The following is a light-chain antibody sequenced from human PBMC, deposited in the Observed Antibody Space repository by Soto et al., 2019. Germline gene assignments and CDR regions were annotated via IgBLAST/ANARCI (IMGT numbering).Light chain of an antibody. Sequence: EIVLTQSPGTLSLSPGERATLSCRASQSVSSSYLAWYQQQPGQAPRLLIYGASTRATGIPARFSGSGSGTEFTLTISSLQSEDFAVYYCQQYNNWPPWTFGQGTRWIS. CDR1: QSVSSSY. CDR3: QQYNNWPPWT. V-gene: IGKV3-15*01. J-gene: IGKJ1*01. CDR2: GAS.